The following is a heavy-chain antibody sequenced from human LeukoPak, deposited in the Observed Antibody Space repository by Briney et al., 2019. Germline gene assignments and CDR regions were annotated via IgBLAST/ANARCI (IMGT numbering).Heavy chain of an antibody. D-gene: IGHD6-19*01. Sequence: GGSLRLSCAASGFTVSSNFMGWVRQAPGKGLGWVSVIYSGGDAYYADSVKGRFTISRDNSKNMIYLEMSSLKAEDTAVYYCAKERNLEIAVAGTLFDYWGQGTLVTVSS. V-gene: IGHV3-66*01. J-gene: IGHJ4*02. CDR3: AKERNLEIAVAGTLFDY. CDR2: IYSGGDA. CDR1: GFTVSSNF.